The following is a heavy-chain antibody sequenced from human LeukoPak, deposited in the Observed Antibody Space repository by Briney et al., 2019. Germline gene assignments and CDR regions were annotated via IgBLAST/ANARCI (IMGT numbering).Heavy chain of an antibody. D-gene: IGHD3-9*01. CDR1: GVSIGSGGDY. V-gene: IGHV4-31*03. CDR3: ARGNFDWILTGGLDY. CDR2: TYYSGNT. Sequence: PSQTLSLTCTVSGVSIGSGGDYWTWFRQHPGKGLEWIGHTYYSGNTYYNPSLKSRISISVDTSQNQFSLKLSSVTAADTAVYYCARGNFDWILTGGLDYWGQGTLVTVSS. J-gene: IGHJ4*02.